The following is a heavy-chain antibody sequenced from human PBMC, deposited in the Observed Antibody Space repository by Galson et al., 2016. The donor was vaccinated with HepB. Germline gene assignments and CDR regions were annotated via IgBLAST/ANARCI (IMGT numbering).Heavy chain of an antibody. CDR2: IHQRGTT. V-gene: IGHV4-4*02. CDR1: GDSISTPHW. CDR3: ARHFPGGITRGFDY. D-gene: IGHD1-14*01. Sequence: SETLSLTCTVSGDSISTPHWWSWVRQPPGKGLEWIGEIHQRGTTNYHPSLMSRVAMSIDKSKCQLSLVLTSVRAADTAVYFCARHFPGGITRGFDYWGRGALVTVSS. J-gene: IGHJ4*02.